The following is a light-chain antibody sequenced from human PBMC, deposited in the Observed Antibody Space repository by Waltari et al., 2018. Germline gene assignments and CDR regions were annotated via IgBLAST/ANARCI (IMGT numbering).Light chain of an antibody. V-gene: IGKV4-1*01. CDR3: QQYYKTPFT. Sequence: DIVMTQSPDSVAVSLGERATINCRSSKSVDSSNLKTDIAWYQQKPGQPPKLLIYWASARESGVPDRFSGSGSGTEFTLTFSTLWAEDVAVYYCQQYYKTPFTFGPGTKVEIK. J-gene: IGKJ3*01. CDR1: KSVDSSNLKTD. CDR2: WAS.